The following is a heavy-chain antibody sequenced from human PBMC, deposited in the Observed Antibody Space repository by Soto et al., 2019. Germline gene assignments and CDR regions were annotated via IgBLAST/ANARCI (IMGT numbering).Heavy chain of an antibody. Sequence: EVQLVESGGGLVKPGGSLRLSCAVSGFTFSSHSMNWVRQAPGKGLEWVSSITTSSESKYYTDSVKGRFTLSRDNAKNSLYLQMNSLRAEDTAVYYCARSIRGFSYGKIDYWGRGTLVTVSS. CDR1: GFTFSSHS. CDR2: ITTSSESK. CDR3: ARSIRGFSYGKIDY. J-gene: IGHJ4*02. V-gene: IGHV3-21*02. D-gene: IGHD5-18*01.